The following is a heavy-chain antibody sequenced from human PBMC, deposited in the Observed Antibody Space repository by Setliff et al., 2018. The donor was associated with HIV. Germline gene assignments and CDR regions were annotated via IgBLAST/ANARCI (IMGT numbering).Heavy chain of an antibody. J-gene: IGHJ4*02. CDR2: LSSDGRYI. V-gene: IGHV3-21*06. D-gene: IGHD3-22*01. CDR1: GFLFRTYN. CDR3: ARDRASSGYYSQFDY. Sequence: GESLKISCVASGFLFRTYNMNWVRQAPGKGLEWVASLSSDGRYIYYADSVRGRFTISRDDAKTSLYLQMYSLRVEDTAIYYCARDRASSGYYSQFDYWGQGSMVTVSS.